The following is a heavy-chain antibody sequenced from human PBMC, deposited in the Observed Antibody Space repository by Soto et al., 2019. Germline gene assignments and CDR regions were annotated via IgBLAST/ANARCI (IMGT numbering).Heavy chain of an antibody. J-gene: IGHJ4*02. CDR1: GFSLSTSGMC. CDR2: IDWDDVK. V-gene: IGHV2-70*01. CDR3: ARIRNTRGSGWYYFDY. D-gene: IGHD6-19*01. Sequence: SGPTLVNPTQTLTLTCTFSGFSLSTSGMCVSWIRQPPGKALEWLALIDWDDVKYYTTSLKTRLTISKDTSKNQVVLTMTNMDPVDTATYYCARIRNTRGSGWYYFDYWGQGTLVTV.